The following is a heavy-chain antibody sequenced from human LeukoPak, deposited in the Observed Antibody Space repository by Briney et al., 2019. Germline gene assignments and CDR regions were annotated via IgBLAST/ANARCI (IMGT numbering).Heavy chain of an antibody. CDR1: GIAFSSYG. Sequence: HPGGSLRLSCAASGIAFSSYGMSCVRQAPGKGVEWDSFIYSDNTHSSDSVKGRFTISRDNSKNTLYLQMNSLRAEDTAVYYCATPGPEFDFWGQGTLVTVSS. J-gene: IGHJ4*02. V-gene: IGHV3-23*03. D-gene: IGHD1-14*01. CDR2: IYSDNT. CDR3: ATPGPEFDF.